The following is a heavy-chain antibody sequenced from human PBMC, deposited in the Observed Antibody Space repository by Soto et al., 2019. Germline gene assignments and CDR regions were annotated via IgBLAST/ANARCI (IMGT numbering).Heavy chain of an antibody. CDR3: AKGYYSGYDLAYFDY. CDR1: GFSFDEYA. Sequence: EVQLLESGGGLAQPGGSVRLSCAASGFSFDEYAMTWVRQAAGKGLEWVSAISGSGDNTYYADSVKGRFTSSRDNSKNTLYRQLNSLRAEDTAVYYCAKGYYSGYDLAYFDYWGQGTLVTVSS. J-gene: IGHJ4*02. CDR2: ISGSGDNT. V-gene: IGHV3-23*01. D-gene: IGHD5-12*01.